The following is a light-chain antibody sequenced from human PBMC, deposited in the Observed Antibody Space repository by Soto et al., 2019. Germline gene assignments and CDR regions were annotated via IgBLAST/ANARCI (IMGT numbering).Light chain of an antibody. J-gene: IGLJ1*01. V-gene: IGLV2-23*01. CDR3: CSYAGSSTWV. CDR1: SSDVRSYNF. CDR2: EGS. Sequence: QSVLTQPASVSGSPGQSITISCTGTSSDVRSYNFVSWYQQHPGKAPKVMIYEGSKRPSGVSNRFSGSKSGNTASLTISGLQAEDEADYYCCSYAGSSTWVFGTGTKLTVL.